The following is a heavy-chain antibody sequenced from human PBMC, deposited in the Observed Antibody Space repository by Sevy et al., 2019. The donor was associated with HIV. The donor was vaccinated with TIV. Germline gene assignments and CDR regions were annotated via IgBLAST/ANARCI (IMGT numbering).Heavy chain of an antibody. CDR2: IYSGGST. V-gene: IGHV3-66*01. CDR1: GFTVSSNY. CDR3: TTVAQFTAFDI. J-gene: IGHJ3*02. Sequence: GGSLRLSCAASGFTVSSNYMSWVRQAPGKGLEWVSVIYSGGSTYYADSVKGRFTISRDNSKNTVYLQMNSLRAEDTAVYYCTTVAQFTAFDIWGQGTMVTVSS.